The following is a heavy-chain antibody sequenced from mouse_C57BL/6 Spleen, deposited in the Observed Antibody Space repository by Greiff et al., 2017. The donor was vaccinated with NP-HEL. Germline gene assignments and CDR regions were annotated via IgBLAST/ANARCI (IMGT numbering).Heavy chain of an antibody. CDR1: GYTFTSYW. V-gene: IGHV1-50*01. CDR2: IDPSDSYT. CDR3: ARGYYGSSYAYFDY. J-gene: IGHJ2*01. D-gene: IGHD1-1*01. Sequence: QVQLQQPGAELVKPGASVKLSCKASGYTFTSYWMQWVKQRPGQGLEWIGEIDPSDSYTNYNQKFKGKATLTVDTSSRTAYMQLSSLTSEDSAVYYCARGYYGSSYAYFDYWGQGTTLTVSS.